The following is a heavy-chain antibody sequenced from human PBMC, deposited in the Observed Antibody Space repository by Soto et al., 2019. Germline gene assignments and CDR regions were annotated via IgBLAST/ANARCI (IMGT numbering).Heavy chain of an antibody. J-gene: IGHJ6*02. CDR2: IYYSGST. Sequence: SETLSLTCTVSGGSISSGDYYWSWIRQPPGKGLEWIGYIYYSGSTYYNPSLKSRVTISVGTSKNQFSLKLSSVTAADTAVYYCAREEGGRYCSSTSCSNYYYYYGMDVWGQGTKVT. CDR1: GGSISSGDYY. CDR3: AREEGGRYCSSTSCSNYYYYYGMDV. V-gene: IGHV4-30-4*01. D-gene: IGHD2-2*01.